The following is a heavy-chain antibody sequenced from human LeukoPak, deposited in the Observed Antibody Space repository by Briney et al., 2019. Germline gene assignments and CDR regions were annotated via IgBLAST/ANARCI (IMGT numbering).Heavy chain of an antibody. D-gene: IGHD4-23*01. CDR1: GFTFSSYW. CDR3: AGGRPHGNDY. CDR2: IASDGSST. J-gene: IGHJ4*02. V-gene: IGHV3-74*01. Sequence: TGGSLRLSCAASGFTFSSYWMNWVRQAPGKGLVWVSRIASDGSSTTYADSVKGRFSISRDNAENTLYLQMNSLRVEDTAVYYCAGGRPHGNDYWGQGTLVTVSS.